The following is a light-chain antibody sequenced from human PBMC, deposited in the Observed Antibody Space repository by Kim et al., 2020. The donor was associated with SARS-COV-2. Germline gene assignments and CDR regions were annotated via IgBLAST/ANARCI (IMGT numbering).Light chain of an antibody. CDR1: SSDVGGYNY. CDR2: DVS. CDR3: SSYTSSSTYVV. J-gene: IGLJ2*01. V-gene: IGLV2-14*01. Sequence: QSALTQSASVSGSPGQSITISCTGTSSDVGGYNYVSWYQQHPGKAPKLMIYDVSKRPSGVSNRFSGSKSGNTASLTISGLQAEDEADYYCSSYTSSSTYVVFGGGTQLTVL.